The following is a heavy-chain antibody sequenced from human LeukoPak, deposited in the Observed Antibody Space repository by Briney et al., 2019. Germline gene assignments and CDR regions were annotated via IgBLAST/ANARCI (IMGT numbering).Heavy chain of an antibody. CDR2: IYYSGST. Sequence: PSETLSLTCTVSGGSISNYYWSWFRQPPGKGLEWIGYIYYSGSTNYNPSLKSRVTISVDASKNLLSLKLSSVTAADTAVYYCASGRYYWYFDLWGRGTLVSVSS. J-gene: IGHJ2*01. V-gene: IGHV4-59*01. D-gene: IGHD1-26*01. CDR1: GGSISNYY. CDR3: ASGRYYWYFDL.